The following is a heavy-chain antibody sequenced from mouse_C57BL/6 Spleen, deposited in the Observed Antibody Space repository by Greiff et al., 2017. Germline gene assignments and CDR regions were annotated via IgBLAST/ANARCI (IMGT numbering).Heavy chain of an antibody. Sequence: VKLVESGAELARPGASVKLSCKASGYTFTSYGISWVKQRTGQGLEWIGEIYPRSGNTYYNEKFKGKATLTADKSSSTAYMELRSLTSEDSAVYFCARSNSNYVKDARDYWGQGTSVTVSS. CDR3: ARSNSNYVKDARDY. D-gene: IGHD2-5*01. CDR2: IYPRSGNT. J-gene: IGHJ4*01. CDR1: GYTFTSYG. V-gene: IGHV1-81*01.